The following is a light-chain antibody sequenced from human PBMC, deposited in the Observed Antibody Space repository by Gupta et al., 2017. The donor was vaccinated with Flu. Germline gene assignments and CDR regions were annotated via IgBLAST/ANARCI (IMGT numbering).Light chain of an antibody. CDR3: QQYNSYPG. V-gene: IGKV1-5*03. CDR2: KAS. CDR1: QSIGTY. Sequence: DIQMTQSPSTLSASVGDRVTISCRASQSIGTYLAWYQQKPGKAPQLLIYKASRLRTGAPSRFSGSGAGTDFTLTSSRLQPEDFANYYWQQYNSYPGFGRGTKVEIK. J-gene: IGKJ1*01.